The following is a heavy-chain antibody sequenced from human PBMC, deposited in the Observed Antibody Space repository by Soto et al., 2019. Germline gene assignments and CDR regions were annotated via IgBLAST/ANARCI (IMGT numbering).Heavy chain of an antibody. V-gene: IGHV1-18*01. CDR1: GYTFTSYG. D-gene: IGHD6-19*01. J-gene: IGHJ5*02. CDR2: ISAYNGNT. Sequence: GASVKVSCKASGYTFTSYGISWVRQAPGQGLEWMGWISAYNGNTNYAQKLQGRVTMTTDTSTSTAYMELRSLRSDDTAVYYCARALRPSIAVPLWSFDPWGQGTLVTVSS. CDR3: ARALRPSIAVPLWSFDP.